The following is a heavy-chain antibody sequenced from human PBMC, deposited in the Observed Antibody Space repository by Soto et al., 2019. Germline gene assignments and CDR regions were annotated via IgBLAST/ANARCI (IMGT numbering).Heavy chain of an antibody. D-gene: IGHD3-3*01. Sequence: ASVKVSCKASGYTFTGYYMHWVRQAPGQGREWMGWINPNSGGTNYAQKFQGRVTMTRDKSISTAYMELSRLRSDDTAVYYCAMGDTIFGVVIPNYYYGMDVWGQGTTVTVSS. J-gene: IGHJ6*02. CDR2: INPNSGGT. V-gene: IGHV1-2*02. CDR3: AMGDTIFGVVIPNYYYGMDV. CDR1: GYTFTGYY.